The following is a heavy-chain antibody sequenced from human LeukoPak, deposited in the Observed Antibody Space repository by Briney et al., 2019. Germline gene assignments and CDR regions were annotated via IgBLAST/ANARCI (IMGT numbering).Heavy chain of an antibody. CDR1: EFTFNIYW. V-gene: IGHV3-7*01. CDR3: ARVRFLERSQYYFDY. D-gene: IGHD3-3*01. CDR2: IKQDGSEK. J-gene: IGHJ4*02. Sequence: PGGSLRLSCAASEFTFNIYWMSWVRQAPGKGLEGVANIKQDGSEKYYVDSVEGRFTISRDNAKNSLYLQMNSLRAEDTAVYYCARVRFLERSQYYFDYWGQGTLVTVSS.